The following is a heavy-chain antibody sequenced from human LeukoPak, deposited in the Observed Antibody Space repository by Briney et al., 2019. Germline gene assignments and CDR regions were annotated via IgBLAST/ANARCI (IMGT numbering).Heavy chain of an antibody. J-gene: IGHJ5*02. Sequence: ASVKVSCKASGYTFTSYYMHWVRQAPGQGLEWMGIINPSGGSTSYAQKFQGRVTMTRDTSTSTVYMELSSLRSEDTAVYYCARGGEYQLPGLNWFDPWGQGTLVTVSS. D-gene: IGHD2-2*01. CDR3: ARGGEYQLPGLNWFDP. V-gene: IGHV1-46*01. CDR2: INPSGGST. CDR1: GYTFTSYY.